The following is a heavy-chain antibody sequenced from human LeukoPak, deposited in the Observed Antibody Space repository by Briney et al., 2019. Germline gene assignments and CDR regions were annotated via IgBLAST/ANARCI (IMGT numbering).Heavy chain of an antibody. CDR2: ISAYNGNT. CDR3: ARGSSSSGALFDY. J-gene: IGHJ4*02. V-gene: IGHV1-18*01. Sequence: ASVTVSCKASGYTFTSYGISWVGQAPGQGREGMGWISAYNGNTNYAPKLQGRVTITTDTSTSTAYMELRSLRSDDTAVYYCARGSSSSGALFDYWGQGTLVTVSS. CDR1: GYTFTSYG. D-gene: IGHD6-6*01.